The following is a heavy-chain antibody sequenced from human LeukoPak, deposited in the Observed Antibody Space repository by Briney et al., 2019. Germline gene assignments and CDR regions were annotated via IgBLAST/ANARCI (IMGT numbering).Heavy chain of an antibody. CDR1: GYTFTSYE. CDR3: ARMRPLRFLEWSNYYYYGMDV. D-gene: IGHD3-3*01. Sequence: ASVKVSCKASGYTFTSYEINWVRQATGQGLEWMGWMNPSSGNTGYAQKFQGRVTMTRNTSISTAYMELSSLRSEDTAVYYCARMRPLRFLEWSNYYYYGMDVWGQGTTVTVSS. V-gene: IGHV1-8*01. CDR2: MNPSSGNT. J-gene: IGHJ6*02.